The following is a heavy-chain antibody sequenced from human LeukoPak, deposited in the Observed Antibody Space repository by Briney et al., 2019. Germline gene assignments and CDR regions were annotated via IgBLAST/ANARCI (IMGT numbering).Heavy chain of an antibody. D-gene: IGHD3-22*01. J-gene: IGHJ4*02. V-gene: IGHV1-2*02. CDR2: INPYSGGT. CDR3: ARIPGDSTGYRS. Sequence: GASVKVSCKASGYTFTDYYVHWVRQAPGQGLEWMAWINPYSGGTNYAQKFQGRVTMTRDTSITTAYMELTRLTSDDTAMYYCARIPGDSTGYRSWGQGTQVIVSS. CDR1: GYTFTDYY.